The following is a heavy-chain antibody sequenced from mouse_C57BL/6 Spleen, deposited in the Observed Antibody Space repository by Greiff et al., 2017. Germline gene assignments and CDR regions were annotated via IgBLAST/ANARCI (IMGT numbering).Heavy chain of an antibody. J-gene: IGHJ3*01. CDR3: AREGYDAGAWFAF. CDR1: GYAFSSYW. D-gene: IGHD2-2*01. Sequence: VQLQQSGAELVKPGASVKISCKASGYAFSSYWMNWVKQRPGKGLEWIGQIYPVDGDTNYNGKFKGKATLTADKSSSTAYMQLSSLTSEDSAVYFCAREGYDAGAWFAFWGQGTLVTVSA. CDR2: IYPVDGDT. V-gene: IGHV1-80*01.